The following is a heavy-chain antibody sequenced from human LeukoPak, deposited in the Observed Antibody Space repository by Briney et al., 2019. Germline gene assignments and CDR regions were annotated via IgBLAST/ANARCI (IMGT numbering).Heavy chain of an antibody. CDR3: ARTEMGYYSNHAFDI. V-gene: IGHV5-51*01. D-gene: IGHD4-11*01. CDR1: GYSFTSYW. J-gene: IGHJ3*02. Sequence: GESLKISCKASGYSFTSYWIGWVRQMPGKGLEWMGIIYPGDSDTRYSPSFQGQVTMSADRSISTAYLQWSSLKASDTAMYYCARTEMGYYSNHAFDIWGQGTVVTVSS. CDR2: IYPGDSDT.